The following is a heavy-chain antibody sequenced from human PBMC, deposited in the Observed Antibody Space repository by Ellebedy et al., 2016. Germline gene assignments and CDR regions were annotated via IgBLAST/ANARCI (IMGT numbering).Heavy chain of an antibody. J-gene: IGHJ4*02. D-gene: IGHD6-13*01. CDR1: GFIFSNYD. Sequence: GGSLRLSCAASGFIFSNYDMHWVRQVPGKGLEWLSEFDSVGDTYYPDSVRGRFTVSRENARNSLYLQMNRLRVGDTAVYYCARGEITADGNVFDYWGQGTLVTVSS. CDR2: FDSVGDT. CDR3: ARGEITADGNVFDY. V-gene: IGHV3-13*01.